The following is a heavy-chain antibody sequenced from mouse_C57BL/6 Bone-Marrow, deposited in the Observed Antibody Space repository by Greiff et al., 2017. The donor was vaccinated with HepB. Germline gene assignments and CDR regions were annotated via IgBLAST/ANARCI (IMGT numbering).Heavy chain of an antibody. CDR2: ISDGGSYT. CDR3: ARDRYDRYFDY. Sequence: EVKLVESGGGLVKPGGSLKLSCAASGFTFSSYAMSWVRQTPEKRLEWVATISDGGSYTYYPDNVKGRFTISRDNAKNNLYLQMSHLKSEDTAMYYCARDRYDRYFDYWGQGTTLTVSS. J-gene: IGHJ2*01. V-gene: IGHV5-4*01. D-gene: IGHD2-14*01. CDR1: GFTFSSYA.